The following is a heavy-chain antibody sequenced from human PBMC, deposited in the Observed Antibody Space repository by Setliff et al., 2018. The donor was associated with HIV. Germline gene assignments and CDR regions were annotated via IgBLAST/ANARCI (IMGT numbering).Heavy chain of an antibody. D-gene: IGHD3-10*01. V-gene: IGHV4-30-2*06. CDR3: VREGAGSGSYYLDF. Sequence: TLSLTCAVSGDSMSCGDYSWNWIRQSPGKGLEWIGYIYPSGRTYHNPSLKNRVTMSIDRSKKQFSLNLSSVTAADTALYFCVREGAGSGSYYLDFWGQGIRVTVSS. CDR1: GDSMSCGDYS. CDR2: IYPSGRT. J-gene: IGHJ4*02.